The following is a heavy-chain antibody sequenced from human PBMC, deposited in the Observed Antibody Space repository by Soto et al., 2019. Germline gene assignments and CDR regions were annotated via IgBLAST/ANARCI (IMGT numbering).Heavy chain of an antibody. J-gene: IGHJ4*02. CDR1: GFTFSSYA. D-gene: IGHD3-10*01. V-gene: IGHV3-23*04. CDR3: AKAGGDY. CDR2: FSGSGGAT. Sequence: VQLVESGGGVVQPGRSLRLSCAASGFTFSSYAMHWVRQAPGKGLEWVSGFSGSGGATFYADSVKGRFTISRDSSKNTIYLQMNRLRAEDTAVYYCAKAGGDYWGQGTLVTVSS.